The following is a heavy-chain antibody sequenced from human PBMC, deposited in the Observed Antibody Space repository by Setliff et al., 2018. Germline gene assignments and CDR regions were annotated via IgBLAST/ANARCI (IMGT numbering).Heavy chain of an antibody. CDR1: GYTFTGYY. J-gene: IGHJ2*01. Sequence: ASVKVSCQPPGYTFTGYYLHWVRQATGQGLEWMGRIIPKNGVTNYAKNFQGRVTVTSDTSITTPYMELSSLKSDDTAVYYCARAGPGKREVSTVWPTDYWYFDVWGRGTLVTVSS. CDR3: ARAGPGKREVSTVWPTDYWYFDV. D-gene: IGHD6-19*01. V-gene: IGHV1-2*06. CDR2: IIPKNGVT.